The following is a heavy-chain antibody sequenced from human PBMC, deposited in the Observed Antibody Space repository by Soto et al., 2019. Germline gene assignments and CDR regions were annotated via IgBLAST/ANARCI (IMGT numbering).Heavy chain of an antibody. Sequence: GGSLRLSCAASGFTFSSYAMSWVRQAPGKGLEWVSAISGSGGSTYYADSVKGRFTISRDNSKNTLYLQMNSLRAEDTAVYYCAKDDGYSSSWYYFDYWGQGTLVTVSS. J-gene: IGHJ4*02. CDR2: ISGSGGST. D-gene: IGHD6-13*01. CDR1: GFTFSSYA. V-gene: IGHV3-23*01. CDR3: AKDDGYSSSWYYFDY.